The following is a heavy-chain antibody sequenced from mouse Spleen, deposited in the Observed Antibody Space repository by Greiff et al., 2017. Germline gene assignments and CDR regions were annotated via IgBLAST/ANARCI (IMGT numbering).Heavy chain of an antibody. CDR1: GFSLTSYG. CDR2: IWSGGST. D-gene: IGHD2-14*01. CDR3: ARKGNRYDGSWFAY. V-gene: IGHV2-2*01. Sequence: VQLQQSGPGLVQPSQSLSITCTVSGFSLTSYGVHWVRQSPGKGLEWLGVIWSGGSTDYNAAFISRLSISKDNSKSQVFFKMNSLQADDTAIYYCARKGNRYDGSWFAYWGQGTLVTVSA. J-gene: IGHJ3*01.